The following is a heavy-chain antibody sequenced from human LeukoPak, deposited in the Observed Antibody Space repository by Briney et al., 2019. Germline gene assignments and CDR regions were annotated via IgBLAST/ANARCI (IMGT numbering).Heavy chain of an antibody. V-gene: IGHV3-23*01. CDR3: TTTNYYRSGSYLRTKYYYYYMDV. D-gene: IGHD3-10*01. Sequence: GGSLRLSCAASGFTFDDHGMSWVRQAPGKVLEWVSAISGSGSTYYADSVKGRFTISRDNSKNTLFLQMNSLKTEDTAVYYCTTTNYYRSGSYLRTKYYYYYMDVWGKGTTVTVSS. CDR2: ISGSGST. CDR1: GFTFDDHG. J-gene: IGHJ6*03.